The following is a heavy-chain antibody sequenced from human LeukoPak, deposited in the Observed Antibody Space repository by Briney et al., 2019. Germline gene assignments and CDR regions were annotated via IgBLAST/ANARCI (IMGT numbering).Heavy chain of an antibody. Sequence: SETLSLTCAVYGGSFSGYYWSWIRQPPGEGLEWIGEINHSGSTNYNPSLKSRVTISVDTSKNQFSLKLSSVTAADTAVYYCARDGNSYSFDYWGQGTLVTVSS. J-gene: IGHJ4*02. V-gene: IGHV4-34*01. CDR2: INHSGST. D-gene: IGHD2-21*01. CDR1: GGSFSGYY. CDR3: ARDGNSYSFDY.